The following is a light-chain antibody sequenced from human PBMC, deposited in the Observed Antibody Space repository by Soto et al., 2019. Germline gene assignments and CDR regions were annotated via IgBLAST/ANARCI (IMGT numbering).Light chain of an antibody. J-gene: IGKJ1*01. Sequence: EIVLTQSPGTLSLSPGERATLSCRASQSVSSSYLAWYQQKPGQAPRLLIYGASSRATGIPDRFSGSGSGTDFTLTISRLEPEEFAVYYWQQYGSSPVTFGQGTKVEIK. V-gene: IGKV3-20*01. CDR1: QSVSSSY. CDR2: GAS. CDR3: QQYGSSPVT.